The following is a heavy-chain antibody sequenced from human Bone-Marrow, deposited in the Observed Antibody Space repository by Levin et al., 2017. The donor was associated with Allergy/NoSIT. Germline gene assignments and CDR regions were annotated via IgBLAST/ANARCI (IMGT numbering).Heavy chain of an antibody. D-gene: IGHD4-17*01. J-gene: IGHJ2*01. CDR2: ITTSSSYI. CDR3: ASYGDNGAYFDL. CDR1: GFTFTSYT. Sequence: GASVKVSCVTSGFTFTSYTMNWVRQAPGKGLEWVSSITTSSSYIYYEDSVKGRFTISRDNAKSSLYLQMNSLRADDTAIYYCASYGDNGAYFDLWGRGTLVTVSS. V-gene: IGHV3-21*01.